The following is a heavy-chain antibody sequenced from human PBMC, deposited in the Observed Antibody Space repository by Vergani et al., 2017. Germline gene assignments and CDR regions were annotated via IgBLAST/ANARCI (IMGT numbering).Heavy chain of an antibody. CDR1: GFTFSSYW. CDR2: IKQDGSEK. Sequence: EVQLVESGGGLVQPGGSLRLSCAASGFTFSSYWMSWVRQAPGKGLEWVANIKQDGSEKYYVYSVKGRFTISRDTAKNSLYLQMNSLRAEDTAVYYCAGSLTYYDVWSGYHGYSYGHGFDYWGQGTLVTVSS. V-gene: IGHV3-7*03. J-gene: IGHJ4*02. D-gene: IGHD3-3*01. CDR3: AGSLTYYDVWSGYHGYSYGHGFDY.